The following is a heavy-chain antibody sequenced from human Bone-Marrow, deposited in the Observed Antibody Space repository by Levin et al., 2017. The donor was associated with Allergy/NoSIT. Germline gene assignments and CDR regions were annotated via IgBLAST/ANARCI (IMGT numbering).Heavy chain of an antibody. J-gene: IGHJ6*02. CDR2: ISYDGSNK. CDR3: ARDQQPYYGMDV. CDR1: GFTFSSYA. Sequence: GGSLRLSCAASGFTFSSYAMHWVRQAPGKGLEWVAVISYDGSNKYYADSVKGRFTISRDNSKNTLYLQMNSLRAEDTAVYYCARDQQPYYGMDVWGQGTTVTVSS. D-gene: IGHD5-18*01. V-gene: IGHV3-30-3*01.